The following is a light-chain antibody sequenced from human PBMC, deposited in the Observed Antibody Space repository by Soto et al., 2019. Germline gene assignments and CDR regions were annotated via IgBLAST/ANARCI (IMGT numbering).Light chain of an antibody. CDR3: GSHAGSNSYV. CDR1: SSDVGGYNY. CDR2: EVN. V-gene: IGLV2-8*01. J-gene: IGLJ1*01. Sequence: QSALTQPPSASGSPGQSVTISCTGTSSDVGGYNYVSWYQQHPGKAPKVMIYEVNKRPSGVPDRFSGSKSGNTASLTVSGLQAEDEADYYCGSHAGSNSYVFGTGTKLTVL.